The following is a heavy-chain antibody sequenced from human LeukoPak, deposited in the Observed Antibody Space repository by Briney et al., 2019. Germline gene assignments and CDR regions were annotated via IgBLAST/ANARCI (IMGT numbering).Heavy chain of an antibody. CDR2: IYPGDSDT. CDR1: GYSFTSYW. D-gene: IGHD5-24*01. Sequence: GESQKISCKGSGYSFTSYWIGWVRQMPGKGLEWMGIIYPGDSDTRYSPSFQGQVTISADKSISTAYLQWSSLKASDTAMYYCATRLGRDGYNIDYWGQGTLVTVSS. CDR3: ATRLGRDGYNIDY. J-gene: IGHJ4*02. V-gene: IGHV5-51*01.